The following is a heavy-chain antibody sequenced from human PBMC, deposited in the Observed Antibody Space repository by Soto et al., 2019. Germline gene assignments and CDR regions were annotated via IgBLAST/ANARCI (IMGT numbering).Heavy chain of an antibody. CDR1: GYTFTDYG. D-gene: IGHD5-18*01. V-gene: IGHV1-18*01. J-gene: IGHJ4*02. Sequence: QVQLVQSGGEVKKPGASVKVSCKASGYTFTDYGVSWLRQAPGRGPEWMAWISTYNGDTKYAQKGQGRVTMTTDTSTTRAYMELWSLSSDDAAVYYCARDNEGGYSAASPFDYWGQGTLVTVSS. CDR3: ARDNEGGYSAASPFDY. CDR2: ISTYNGDT.